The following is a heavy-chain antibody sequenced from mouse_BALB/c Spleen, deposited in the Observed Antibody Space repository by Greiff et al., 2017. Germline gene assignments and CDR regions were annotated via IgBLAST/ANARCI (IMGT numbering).Heavy chain of an antibody. J-gene: IGHJ3*01. CDR3: AIATARATAWFAY. CDR2: INPYNGGT. Sequence: EVKLQESGPELVKPGASMKISCKASGYSFTGYTMNWVKQSHGKNLEWIGLINPYNGGTSYNQKFKGKATLTVDKSSSTAYMELLSLTSEDSAVYYCAIATARATAWFAYWGQGTLVTVSA. CDR1: GYSFTGYT. V-gene: IGHV1-18*01. D-gene: IGHD3-2*01.